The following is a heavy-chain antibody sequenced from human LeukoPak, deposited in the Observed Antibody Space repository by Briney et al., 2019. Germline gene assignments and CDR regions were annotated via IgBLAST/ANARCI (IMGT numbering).Heavy chain of an antibody. Sequence: GASVKVSCKASGYSFTNYAMHWVRQAPGQGLEWMGRIIPILGIANYAQKFQGRVTITADKSTSTAYMELSSLRSEDTAVYYCARGAPSPGGNFDYWGQGTLVTVSS. CDR1: GYSFTNYA. D-gene: IGHD3-16*01. J-gene: IGHJ4*02. CDR3: ARGAPSPGGNFDY. V-gene: IGHV1-69*04. CDR2: IIPILGIA.